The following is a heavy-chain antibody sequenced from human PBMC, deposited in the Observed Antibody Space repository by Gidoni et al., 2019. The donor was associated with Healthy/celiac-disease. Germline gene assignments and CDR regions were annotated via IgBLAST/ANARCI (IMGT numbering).Heavy chain of an antibody. CDR1: GFTFSSYA. Sequence: EVQLLESGGGLVQPGGSLRLSCAASGFTFSSYAMSWVRQAPGKGLGWVSAISGSGGSTYYADSVKGRFTISRDNAKNTLYLQMNSLRAEDTAVYYCAKADGYSGYDNIDYWGQGTLVTVSS. CDR3: AKADGYSGYDNIDY. V-gene: IGHV3-23*01. D-gene: IGHD5-12*01. CDR2: ISGSGGST. J-gene: IGHJ4*02.